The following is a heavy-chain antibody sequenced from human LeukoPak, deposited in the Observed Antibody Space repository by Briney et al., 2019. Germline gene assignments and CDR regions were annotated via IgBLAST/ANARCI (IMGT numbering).Heavy chain of an antibody. V-gene: IGHV1-2*02. D-gene: IGHD6-13*01. CDR1: GYTFTDYY. CDR3: ARVRIGQQLDKYYYYAMDV. Sequence: ASVKVSCKASGYTFTDYYMHWVRQAPGQGLEWMGWINPNSGGTNYAQKFQGRVTMTTDTSISAAYMEVSRLRSDDTAVYYCARVRIGQQLDKYYYYAMDVWGQGTTVTVSS. J-gene: IGHJ6*02. CDR2: INPNSGGT.